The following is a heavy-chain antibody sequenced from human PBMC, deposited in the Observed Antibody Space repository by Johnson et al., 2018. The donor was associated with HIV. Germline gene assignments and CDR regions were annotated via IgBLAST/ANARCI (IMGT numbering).Heavy chain of an antibody. CDR3: ARDSDISLGVAGAFDI. Sequence: VQLVESGGVLVQPGESLRLSCAASGFTVSSTYMSWVRQAPGKGLEWVSAIYSGGSTYYADSVKGRFTISRDNSKNTLDLQMNSLRAEDTAVYYCARDSDISLGVAGAFDIWGQGTMVTVSA. D-gene: IGHD3-9*01. CDR2: IYSGGST. CDR1: GFTVSSTY. J-gene: IGHJ3*02. V-gene: IGHV3-53*01.